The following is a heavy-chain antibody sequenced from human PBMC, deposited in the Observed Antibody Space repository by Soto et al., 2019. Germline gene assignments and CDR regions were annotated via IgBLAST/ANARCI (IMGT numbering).Heavy chain of an antibody. CDR1: GFSLSVYGVR. D-gene: IGHD3-22*01. CDR2: IHWNDDK. V-gene: IGHV2-5*01. Sequence: SGPTLVNPTQTLTLTCSFSGFSLSVYGVRVIWFRQPPGETLEWLALIHWNDDKRYSPYLKSRLTITKDTSKNQVVLTLTNLDSLDTGTYLCAHTKDSSGFLTSWGQGILVTVS. CDR3: AHTKDSSGFLTS. J-gene: IGHJ5*02.